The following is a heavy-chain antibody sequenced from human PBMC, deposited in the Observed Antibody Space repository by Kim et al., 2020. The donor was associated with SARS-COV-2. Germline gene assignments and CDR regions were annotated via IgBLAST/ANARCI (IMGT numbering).Heavy chain of an antibody. V-gene: IGHV4-4*02. J-gene: IGHJ4*02. CDR1: GGSISSSNW. D-gene: IGHD3-22*01. CDR2: IYHSGST. Sequence: SETLSLTCAVSGGSISSSNWWSWVRQPPGKGLEWIGEIYHSGSTNYNPSLKSRVTISVDKSKNQFSLKLSSVTAADTAVYYCAREGTYDSSGYYPFDYWGQGTLVTVSS. CDR3: AREGTYDSSGYYPFDY.